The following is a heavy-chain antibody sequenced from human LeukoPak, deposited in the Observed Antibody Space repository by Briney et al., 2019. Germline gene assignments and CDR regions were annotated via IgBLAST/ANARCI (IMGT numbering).Heavy chain of an antibody. CDR3: AGAEGPRPSSD. D-gene: IGHD3-10*01. Sequence: SVKVSCKASGGTFSSYAISWVRQAPGQGLEWMGRIIPILGIANYAQKFQGRVTITADKSTSTAYMELSSLRSEDTAVYYCAGAEGPRPSSDWGQGPLVSVSS. J-gene: IGHJ4*02. CDR1: GGTFSSYA. V-gene: IGHV1-69*04. CDR2: IIPILGIA.